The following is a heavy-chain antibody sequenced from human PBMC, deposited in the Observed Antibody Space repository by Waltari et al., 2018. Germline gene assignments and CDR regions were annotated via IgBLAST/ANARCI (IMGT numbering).Heavy chain of an antibody. CDR2: VSGYDKNT. J-gene: IGHJ6*02. CDR1: GYTFISNG. V-gene: IGHV1-18*01. Sequence: VKLVQSGGEVKKPGASVKVSCKASGYTFISNGISWVRQAPGQGLEWVGWVSGYDKNTKYARKVQGRVSLTADTATNTAYMELTSLTADDTAVYYCAHSDYRSSWYTMDVWGQGTTVSVSS. CDR3: AHSDYRSSWYTMDV. D-gene: IGHD6-13*01.